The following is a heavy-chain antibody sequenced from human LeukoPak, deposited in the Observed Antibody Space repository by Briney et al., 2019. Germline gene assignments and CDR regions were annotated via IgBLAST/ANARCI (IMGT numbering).Heavy chain of an antibody. J-gene: IGHJ5*02. D-gene: IGHD3-9*01. Sequence: ASVKVSCKASGYTFTNYGISWVRQAPGQGLEWMGWISAYNGNTNYAQKLQGRVTMTTDTSTSTAYMVLRSLRSDDTAVYYCARSDILNWFDPWGQGTLVTVSS. CDR1: GYTFTNYG. CDR2: ISAYNGNT. V-gene: IGHV1-18*01. CDR3: ARSDILNWFDP.